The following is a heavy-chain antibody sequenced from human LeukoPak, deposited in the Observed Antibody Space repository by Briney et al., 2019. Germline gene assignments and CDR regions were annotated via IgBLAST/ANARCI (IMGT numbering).Heavy chain of an antibody. Sequence: ASVKVSCKASGYTFTSYGISWVRQAPGQGLEWMGWISAYNGNTNYAQKLQGRVTMTTDTSTSTAYMELSSLRSEDTAVYYCARAPSDGNYFDYWGQGTLVTVSS. CDR1: GYTFTSYG. J-gene: IGHJ4*02. D-gene: IGHD4-17*01. V-gene: IGHV1-18*01. CDR3: ARAPSDGNYFDY. CDR2: ISAYNGNT.